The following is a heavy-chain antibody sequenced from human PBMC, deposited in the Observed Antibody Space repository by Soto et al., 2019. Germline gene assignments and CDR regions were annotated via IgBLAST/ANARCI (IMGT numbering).Heavy chain of an antibody. Sequence: PVGSLRLPCAASGVTVSSNYMSWGLQAPRKGLEWVSVIYSGGSTYYADSVKGRFTISRDNSKNTLYLQMNSLRAEDTAVYYCARDIVVVAATQWIGWFDPWGQGNLVTVT. CDR1: GVTVSSNY. D-gene: IGHD2-15*01. CDR2: IYSGGST. J-gene: IGHJ5*02. CDR3: ARDIVVVAATQWIGWFDP. V-gene: IGHV3-66*01.